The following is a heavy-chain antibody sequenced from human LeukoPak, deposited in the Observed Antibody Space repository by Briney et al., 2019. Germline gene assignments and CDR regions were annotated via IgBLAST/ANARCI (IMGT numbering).Heavy chain of an antibody. CDR1: GYTRTELS. J-gene: IGHJ5*02. CDR2: FDPEDGET. Sequence: GASVKVSCKVSGYTRTELSMHWARQAPGKGLEWMGGFDPEDGETIYAQRFQGRVTMTEDTSTDTAYMELSSLRSEDTAVYFCALLTTWLGDLLGGWFDPWGQGALITVSS. CDR3: ALLTTWLGDLLGGWFDP. V-gene: IGHV1-24*01. D-gene: IGHD3-10*01.